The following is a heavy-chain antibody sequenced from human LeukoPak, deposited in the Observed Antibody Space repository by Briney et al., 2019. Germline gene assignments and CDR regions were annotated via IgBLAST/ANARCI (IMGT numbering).Heavy chain of an antibody. CDR3: AKGLYSYGLRAFDI. V-gene: IGHV3-9*03. D-gene: IGHD5-18*01. CDR1: GFTFDDYA. Sequence: GGSLRLSCVASGFTFDDYAMHWVRQAPGKGLEWVSGITWNSGSVGYADSVKGRFTISRDNAKNSLYLQMNSLRAEDMALYYCAKGLYSYGLRAFDIWGQGTMVTVSS. CDR2: ITWNSGSV. J-gene: IGHJ3*02.